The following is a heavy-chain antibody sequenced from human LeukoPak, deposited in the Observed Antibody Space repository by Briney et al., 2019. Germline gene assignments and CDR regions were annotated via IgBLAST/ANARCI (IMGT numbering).Heavy chain of an antibody. J-gene: IGHJ6*02. CDR2: ISGSDGST. CDR1: GFTFSSYA. CDR3: AKDASNGWYHAMDV. V-gene: IGHV3-23*01. Sequence: GGSLRLSCAASGFTFSSYAMSWVRQTPGKGLEWVSHISGSDGSTYYADSVKGRFTISRDNSKNTLYLQMHSLRAEDTAVYYCAKDASNGWYHAMDVWGQGTTVTVSS. D-gene: IGHD6-19*01.